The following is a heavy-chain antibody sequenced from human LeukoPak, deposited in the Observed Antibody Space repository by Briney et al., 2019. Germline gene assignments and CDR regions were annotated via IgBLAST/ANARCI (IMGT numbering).Heavy chain of an antibody. Sequence: SETLSLTCTVSGGSISSSSYYWGWIRQPPGKGLEWIGSIYYSGSTYYSPSLKSRVTISVDTSKNQFSLKLSSVTAADTAVYYCARQSTTTASDDAFDIWGQGTMVTVSS. D-gene: IGHD1-26*01. V-gene: IGHV4-39*01. CDR1: GGSISSSSYY. CDR3: ARQSTTTASDDAFDI. CDR2: IYYSGST. J-gene: IGHJ3*02.